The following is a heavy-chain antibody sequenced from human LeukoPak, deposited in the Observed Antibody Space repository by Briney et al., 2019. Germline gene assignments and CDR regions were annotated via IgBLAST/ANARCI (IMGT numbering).Heavy chain of an antibody. J-gene: IGHJ5*02. V-gene: IGHV4-4*07. D-gene: IGHD6-19*01. Sequence: PSETLSLTCTVSGGSISSYYWSWIRQPAGKGLEWIGRIYTSGSTNYNPSLKSRVTMSVDTSKNQFSLKLSSVTAADTAVYYCAREIAVAGRGNWFDPWGQGTLDTVSS. CDR2: IYTSGST. CDR3: AREIAVAGRGNWFDP. CDR1: GGSISSYY.